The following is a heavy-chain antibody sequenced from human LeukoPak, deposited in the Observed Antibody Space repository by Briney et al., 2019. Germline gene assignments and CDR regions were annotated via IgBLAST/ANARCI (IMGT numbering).Heavy chain of an antibody. J-gene: IGHJ4*02. D-gene: IGHD2-15*01. V-gene: IGHV1-69*13. CDR1: GGTFSSYA. Sequence: SVKVSCKASGGTFSSYAISWVRQAPGQGLEWMGGIIPIFGTANYAQKFQGRVTITADESTSIAYMELSSLRSEDTAVYYCAREGYCSGGSCYGTFDYWGQGTLVTVSS. CDR2: IIPIFGTA. CDR3: AREGYCSGGSCYGTFDY.